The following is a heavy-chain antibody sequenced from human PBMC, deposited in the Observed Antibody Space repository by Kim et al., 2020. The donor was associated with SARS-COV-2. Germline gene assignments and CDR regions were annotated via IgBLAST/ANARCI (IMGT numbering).Heavy chain of an antibody. CDR2: INHSGST. CDR3: ARGNNQLFSIDY. CDR1: GGSFSGYY. Sequence: SETLSLTCAVYGGSFSGYYWSWIRQPPGKGLEWIGEINHSGSTNYNPSLKSRVTISVDTSKNQFSLKLSSVTAADTAVYYCARGNNQLFSIDYWGQGTLVTVSS. D-gene: IGHD1-1*01. J-gene: IGHJ4*02. V-gene: IGHV4-34*01.